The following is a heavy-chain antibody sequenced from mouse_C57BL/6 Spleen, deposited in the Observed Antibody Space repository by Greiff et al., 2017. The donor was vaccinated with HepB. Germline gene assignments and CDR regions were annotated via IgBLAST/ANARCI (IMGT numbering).Heavy chain of an antibody. Sequence: QVQLQQPGAELVKPGASVKLSCKASGYTFTSYWMHWVKQRPGQGLEWIGMIHPNSGSTNYNEKFKSKATLTVDKSSSTAYMQLSSLTSEDSAVYYCARGGDGHYRWFAYWGQGTLVTVSA. D-gene: IGHD2-3*01. J-gene: IGHJ3*01. CDR3: ARGGDGHYRWFAY. CDR2: IHPNSGST. CDR1: GYTFTSYW. V-gene: IGHV1-64*01.